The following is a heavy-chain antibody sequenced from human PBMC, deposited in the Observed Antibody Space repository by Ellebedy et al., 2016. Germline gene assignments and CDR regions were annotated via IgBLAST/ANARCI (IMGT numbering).Heavy chain of an antibody. Sequence: GESLKISXAASGFIFGNYWMTWVRQTPGTGLQWVANIKQDGSETFHVDSVKGRFSISRDNAKNSLFLQMNSLRVEDTAIYYCAKVTTHHSPGNDAFDVWGQGTTVIVSS. D-gene: IGHD1-14*01. V-gene: IGHV3-7*03. CDR2: IKQDGSET. CDR1: GFIFGNYW. J-gene: IGHJ3*01. CDR3: AKVTTHHSPGNDAFDV.